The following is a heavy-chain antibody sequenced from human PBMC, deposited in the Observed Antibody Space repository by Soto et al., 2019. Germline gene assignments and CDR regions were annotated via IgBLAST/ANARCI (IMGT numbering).Heavy chain of an antibody. CDR2: ISAYNGNT. CDR3: ARGGHDYGEFFVDY. Sequence: ASVKVSCKASGYTFTSYGISWVRQAPGQGLEWMGWISAYNGNTNYAQKLQGRVTMTTDTSTSTAYMELRSLRSFDTAVFYCARGGHDYGEFFVDYWGQGTLVTVSS. J-gene: IGHJ4*02. V-gene: IGHV1-18*01. CDR1: GYTFTSYG. D-gene: IGHD4-17*01.